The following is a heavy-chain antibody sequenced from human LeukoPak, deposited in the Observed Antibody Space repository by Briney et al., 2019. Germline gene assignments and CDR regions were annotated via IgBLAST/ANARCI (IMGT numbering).Heavy chain of an antibody. CDR3: ATMPCDYYDSSGNDAFDI. Sequence: SQTLSLTCTVSGGSISSGSYYWSWIRQPAGKGLEWIGRIYTSGSTNYNPSLKSRVTISVDTSKNQFSLKLSSVTAADTAVYYCATMPCDYYDSSGNDAFDIWGQGTMVTVSS. D-gene: IGHD3-22*01. CDR2: IYTSGST. V-gene: IGHV4-61*02. CDR1: GGSISSGSYY. J-gene: IGHJ3*02.